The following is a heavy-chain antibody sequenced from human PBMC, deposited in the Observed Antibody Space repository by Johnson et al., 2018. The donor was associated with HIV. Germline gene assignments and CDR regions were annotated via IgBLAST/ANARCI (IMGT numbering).Heavy chain of an antibody. Sequence: QVQLVESGGGVVQPGRSLRLFCAVSGFTLRTYSIHWVRQAPGKGLEWVAVISYDGSNKYYGDSVKGRFTISRDNTKNTLYLQMNSLRADDTAVYYCAKDLRIFDWFNAYDALDIWGQGTMVTVSS. V-gene: IGHV3-30*18. D-gene: IGHD3-9*01. CDR2: ISYDGSNK. CDR3: AKDLRIFDWFNAYDALDI. CDR1: GFTLRTYS. J-gene: IGHJ3*02.